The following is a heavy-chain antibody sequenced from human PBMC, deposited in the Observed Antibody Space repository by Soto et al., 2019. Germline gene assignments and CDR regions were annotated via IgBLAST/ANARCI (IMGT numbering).Heavy chain of an antibody. CDR2: IDWDDDK. V-gene: IGHV2-70*01. Sequence: SGPTLVNPTQTLTLTCTFSGFSLSTSGMCVSWIRQPPGKALEWLALIDWDDDKYYSTSLKTRLTISKDTSKNQMVLTMTNMDPVDTATYYCARISSFHNDADYWGQGTLVTVSS. J-gene: IGHJ4*02. CDR3: ARISSFHNDADY. D-gene: IGHD2-2*01. CDR1: GFSLSTSGMC.